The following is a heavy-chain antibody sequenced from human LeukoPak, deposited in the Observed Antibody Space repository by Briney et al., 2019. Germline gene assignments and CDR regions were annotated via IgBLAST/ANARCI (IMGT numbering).Heavy chain of an antibody. J-gene: IGHJ5*02. CDR1: GFTFSSYG. CDR3: AKPIHKSSIAARPYPVPTGVDP. D-gene: IGHD6-6*01. CDR2: IRYDGSNK. Sequence: PGGSLRLSCAASGFTFSSYGMLWVRQAPGKGLEWVAFIRYDGSNKYYADSVKGRFTISRDNSKNTLYLQMNSLRAEDTAVYYCAKPIHKSSIAARPYPVPTGVDPWGQGTLVTVSS. V-gene: IGHV3-30*02.